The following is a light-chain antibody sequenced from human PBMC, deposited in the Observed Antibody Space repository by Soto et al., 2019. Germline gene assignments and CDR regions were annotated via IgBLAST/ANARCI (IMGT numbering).Light chain of an antibody. Sequence: DIQMTQSPSSLSASVGDRVTITCRASHTITDFLSWYQERPGKAPKQLIYGASTLQDGVPSRFSGSGSATNFTLTISSLLRDDFATYYCQQTYNVPWTFGQGTKV. CDR1: HTITDF. CDR2: GAS. CDR3: QQTYNVPWT. V-gene: IGKV1-39*01. J-gene: IGKJ1*01.